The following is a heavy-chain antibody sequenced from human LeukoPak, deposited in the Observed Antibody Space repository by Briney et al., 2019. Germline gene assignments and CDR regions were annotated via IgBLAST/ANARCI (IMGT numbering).Heavy chain of an antibody. J-gene: IGHJ4*02. D-gene: IGHD3-10*01. CDR3: ANHYGSGSYPSFDY. CDR1: GFTFSSYG. CDR2: IRYDGSNK. Sequence: PGGSRRLSCAASGFTFSSYGMHWVRQAPGKGLEWVAFIRYDGSNKYYADSVKGRFTISRDNSKNTLYLQMNSLRAEDTAVYYCANHYGSGSYPSFDYWGQGTLVTVSS. V-gene: IGHV3-30*02.